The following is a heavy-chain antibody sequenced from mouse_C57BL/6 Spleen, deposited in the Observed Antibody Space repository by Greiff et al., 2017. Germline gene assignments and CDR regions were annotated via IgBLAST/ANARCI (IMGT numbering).Heavy chain of an antibody. CDR3: ARGNYGSSRDYYAMDY. Sequence: EVKLMESGGGLVKPGGSLKLSCAASGFTFSSYAMSWVRQTPEKRLEWVATISDGGSYTYYPDNVKGRFTISRDNAKNNLYLQMSHLKSEDTAMYYCARGNYGSSRDYYAMDYWGQGTSVTVSS. D-gene: IGHD1-1*01. V-gene: IGHV5-4*03. CDR2: ISDGGSYT. J-gene: IGHJ4*01. CDR1: GFTFSSYA.